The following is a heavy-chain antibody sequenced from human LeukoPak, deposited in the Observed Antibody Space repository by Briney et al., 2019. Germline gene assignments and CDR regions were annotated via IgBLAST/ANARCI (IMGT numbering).Heavy chain of an antibody. Sequence: GGSLRLSCAASGFTFSSYWMTWVRQAPGKGLEWVANIKQDGTEQYYLDSVKGRFTISKDNAKNSLYLQMNSLRAEDTAVYYCAGSAHRSLDYWGQGTLVTVSS. J-gene: IGHJ4*02. CDR2: IKQDGTEQ. V-gene: IGHV3-7*02. CDR1: GFTFSSYW. CDR3: AGSAHRSLDY.